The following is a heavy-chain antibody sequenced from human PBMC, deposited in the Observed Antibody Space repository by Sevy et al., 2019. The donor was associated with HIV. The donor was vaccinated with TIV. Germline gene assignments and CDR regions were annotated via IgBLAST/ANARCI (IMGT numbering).Heavy chain of an antibody. Sequence: SETLSLTCTVSGGSISSGDYYWSWIRQPPGKGLEWIGYIYYSGSTYYNPSLKSRVTISVDTSKNQFSLKLSPVTAADTAVYYCARAGYYGSSGYYAGAFDIWGQGTMVTVSS. J-gene: IGHJ3*02. V-gene: IGHV4-30-4*01. CDR2: IYYSGST. CDR1: GGSISSGDYY. CDR3: ARAGYYGSSGYYAGAFDI. D-gene: IGHD3-22*01.